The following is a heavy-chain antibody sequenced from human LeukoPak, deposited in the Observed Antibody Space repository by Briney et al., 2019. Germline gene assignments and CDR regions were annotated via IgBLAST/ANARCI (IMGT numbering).Heavy chain of an antibody. CDR2: LYISGST. V-gene: IGHV4-4*07. Sequence: SETLSLTCTVSGASISSYYYNWIRQTAGRGLEWIGRLYISGSTDYNPSLKSRVTVSVDTSKNQFSLKLTSVTAADTAVYFCARDLSGSLYFDYWGQGVLVTVSS. D-gene: IGHD3-10*01. CDR1: GASISSYY. CDR3: ARDLSGSLYFDY. J-gene: IGHJ4*02.